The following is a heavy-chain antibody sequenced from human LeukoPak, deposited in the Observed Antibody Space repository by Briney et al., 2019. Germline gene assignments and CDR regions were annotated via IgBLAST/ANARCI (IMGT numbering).Heavy chain of an antibody. V-gene: IGHV3-23*01. J-gene: IGHJ4*02. CDR1: GFTFSTYA. D-gene: IGHD2-2*01. CDR3: AKAFRTSTTPPDY. Sequence: GGSLRLSCAASGFTFSTYAMRWVSHAQGNGLEWVSAIRGSGGSTYYADSVKGWFTISRDNAKNTLYLQMNSLRAEDTAVYYCAKAFRTSTTPPDYWGQGTLVTVSS. CDR2: IRGSGGST.